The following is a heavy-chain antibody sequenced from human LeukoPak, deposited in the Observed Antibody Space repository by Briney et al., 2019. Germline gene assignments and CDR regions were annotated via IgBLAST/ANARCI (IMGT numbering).Heavy chain of an antibody. CDR2: INAGNGNT. CDR1: GYTFTSYG. D-gene: IGHD4-17*01. J-gene: IGHJ5*02. V-gene: IGHV1-3*01. CDR3: ARPVTIGSGGDFDP. Sequence: ASVKVSCKASGYTFTSYGISWVRQAPGQRLEWMGWINAGNGNTKYSQKFQGRVTITRDTSASTAYMELSSLRSEDTAVYYCARPVTIGSGGDFDPWGQGTLVTVSS.